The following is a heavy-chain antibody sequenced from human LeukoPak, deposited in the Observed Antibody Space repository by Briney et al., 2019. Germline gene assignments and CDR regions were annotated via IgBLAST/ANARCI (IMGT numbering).Heavy chain of an antibody. CDR2: INAGNGNT. CDR1: GYTFTSYA. D-gene: IGHD5-12*01. Sequence: GASVKVSCTASGYTFTSYAMHWVRQAPGQRLEWMGWINAGNGNTKYSQKFQGRVTITRDTSASTAYMELSSLRSEDTAVYYCAIALGYSGYDYWGSYFDYWGQGTLVTVSS. V-gene: IGHV1-3*01. CDR3: AIALGYSGYDYWGSYFDY. J-gene: IGHJ4*02.